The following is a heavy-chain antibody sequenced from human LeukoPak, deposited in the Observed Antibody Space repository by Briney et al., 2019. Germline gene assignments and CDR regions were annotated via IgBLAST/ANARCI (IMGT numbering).Heavy chain of an antibody. CDR3: ARSSGSYIFDY. CDR2: ISFDGSNK. Sequence: GRSLRLSCAASGCTFSSYAMHWVRQAPGKGLEWVAGISFDGSNKYYADSVKGRFTISRDNSKNTPYLHMNSLRPEDTAVYSCARSSGSYIFDYWGQGTLVTVSS. CDR1: GCTFSSYA. J-gene: IGHJ4*02. V-gene: IGHV3-30*04. D-gene: IGHD3-10*01.